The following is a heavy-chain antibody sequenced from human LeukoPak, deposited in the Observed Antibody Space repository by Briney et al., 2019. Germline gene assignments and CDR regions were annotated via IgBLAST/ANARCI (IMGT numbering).Heavy chain of an antibody. V-gene: IGHV3-53*03. CDR3: ARDYGDY. CDR1: GFTVSRNY. Sequence: GGSLRLSCAASGFTVSRNYMSWVRQAQGKGLEWVSVIYTDGSTYYADSVKGRFTISRDNSKNTLYLQMNSLRAEDTAVYYCARDYGDYWGQGTLVTVSS. J-gene: IGHJ4*02. CDR2: IYTDGST. D-gene: IGHD3-10*01.